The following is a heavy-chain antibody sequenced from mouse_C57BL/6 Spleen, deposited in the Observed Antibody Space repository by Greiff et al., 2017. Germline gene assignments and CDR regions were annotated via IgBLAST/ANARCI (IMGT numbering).Heavy chain of an antibody. CDR2: ISDGGSYT. V-gene: IGHV5-4*01. CDR3: ARDDYDVGPWFAY. D-gene: IGHD2-4*01. Sequence: EVQLVESGGGLVKPGGSLKLSCAASGFTFSSYAMSWVRQTPEKRLEWVATISDGGSYTYYPDNVKGRFTISRDNAKNNLYLQMSHLKSEDTAMYYCARDDYDVGPWFAYWGQGTLVTVSA. J-gene: IGHJ3*01. CDR1: GFTFSSYA.